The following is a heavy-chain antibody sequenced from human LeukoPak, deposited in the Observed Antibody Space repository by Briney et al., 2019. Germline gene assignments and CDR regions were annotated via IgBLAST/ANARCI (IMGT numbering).Heavy chain of an antibody. CDR1: GGSISSGVYC. D-gene: IGHD2-15*01. CDR3: ARDGGGSLHGMDV. Sequence: SQTLSLTCTVSGGSISSGVYCWSWIRQRPGEGLQWIGYICSSGSAYYNASLKSRVSMSTDTSNNQFSLKLNSVTAADTAVYYCARDGGGSLHGMDVWGQGTTVTVSS. V-gene: IGHV4-31*03. CDR2: ICSSGSA. J-gene: IGHJ6*02.